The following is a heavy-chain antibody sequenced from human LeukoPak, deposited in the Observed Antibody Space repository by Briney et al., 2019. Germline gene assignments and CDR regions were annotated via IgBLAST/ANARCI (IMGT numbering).Heavy chain of an antibody. CDR3: ARIGVVRVGYTFDY. CDR2: IYYSGST. Sequence: PSETLSLTCTVSGGSISSYYWSWIRQPPGKGLEWIGYIYYSGSTNSNPSLKSRVTISVDTSKNQFSLKLSSVTAADTAMYYCARIGVVRVGYTFDYWGQGTLVTASS. D-gene: IGHD3-16*02. CDR1: GGSISSYY. J-gene: IGHJ4*02. V-gene: IGHV4-59*08.